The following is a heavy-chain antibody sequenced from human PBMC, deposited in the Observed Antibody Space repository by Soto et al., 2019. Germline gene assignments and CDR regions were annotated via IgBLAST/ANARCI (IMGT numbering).Heavy chain of an antibody. Sequence: QVQLVQSGAEVKSPGASVKVSCKASGYTFTSYDINWVRQATGQGFEWMGWMNPKSGGTRYIQKLQGRVTMTRDTSISTAYMELSSLTSEDTAVHYCARRPTGMIHYWGQGTLVTVSS. V-gene: IGHV1-8*01. CDR3: ARRPTGMIHY. J-gene: IGHJ4*02. CDR2: MNPKSGGT. CDR1: GYTFTSYD. D-gene: IGHD3-16*01.